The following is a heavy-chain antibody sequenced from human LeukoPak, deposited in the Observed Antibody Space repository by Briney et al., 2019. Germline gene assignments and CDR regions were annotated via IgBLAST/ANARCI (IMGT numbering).Heavy chain of an antibody. V-gene: IGHV3-48*03. CDR2: ISNSGSTI. J-gene: IGHJ4*02. CDR3: AKEFNAYSSGWYYDY. CDR1: GFTFSSYE. Sequence: PGGSLRLSCAASGFTFSSYEMNWVRQAPGKGLEWVSYISNSGSTIYCADSVKGRFTISRDNAKNSLYLQMNSLRAEDTAVYYCAKEFNAYSSGWYYDYWGQGTLVTVSS. D-gene: IGHD6-19*01.